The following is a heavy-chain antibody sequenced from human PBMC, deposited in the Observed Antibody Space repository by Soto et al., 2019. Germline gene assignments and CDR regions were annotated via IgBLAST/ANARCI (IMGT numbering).Heavy chain of an antibody. CDR2: ISAYNGNT. CDR3: ARDWGDSSGFVWPRHFDY. J-gene: IGHJ4*02. Sequence: QVQLVQSGAEVKKPGASVKVSCKASGYTFTSYGISWVRQAPGQGLEWMGWISAYNGNTNYAQKLQGRVTMTTDTPTSTAYMGLRSLRSDDTAVYYCARDWGDSSGFVWPRHFDYWGQGTLVTVSS. CDR1: GYTFTSYG. V-gene: IGHV1-18*01. D-gene: IGHD3-22*01.